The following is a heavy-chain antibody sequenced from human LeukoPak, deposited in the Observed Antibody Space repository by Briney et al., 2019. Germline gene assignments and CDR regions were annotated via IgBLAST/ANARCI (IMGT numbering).Heavy chain of an antibody. V-gene: IGHV3-30*04. CDR2: ISYDGSNK. Sequence: PGRSLRLSCAVSVFTLSSYAMHWVRQAPGTGVEWVAVISYDGSNKYYADSVKGRFTISRDNSKNTLYLQMNSLRAEDTAVYYCARGGRSGYYYPFDYWGQGTLVTVSS. CDR3: ARGGRSGYYYPFDY. J-gene: IGHJ4*02. D-gene: IGHD3-22*01. CDR1: VFTLSSYA.